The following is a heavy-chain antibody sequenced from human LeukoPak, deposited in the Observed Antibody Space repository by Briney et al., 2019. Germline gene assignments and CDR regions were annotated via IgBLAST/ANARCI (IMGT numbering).Heavy chain of an antibody. V-gene: IGHV3-23*01. CDR2: ISDSGGST. J-gene: IGHJ5*02. D-gene: IGHD6-13*01. CDR3: AKDCVSSWYKNWFDP. Sequence: GGSLRLSCAASGFTFSSYAMSWVRQAPGKGLEWVSAISDSGGSTYYADSVKGRFTISRDNSKNTLYLQMNSLRAEDTAVYYCAKDCVSSWYKNWFDPWGQGTLVTVSS. CDR1: GFTFSSYA.